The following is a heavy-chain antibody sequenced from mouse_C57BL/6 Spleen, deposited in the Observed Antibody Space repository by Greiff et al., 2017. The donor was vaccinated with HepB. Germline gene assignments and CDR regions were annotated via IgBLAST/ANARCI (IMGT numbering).Heavy chain of an antibody. V-gene: IGHV1-69*01. D-gene: IGHD1-1*01. CDR1: GYTFTSYW. CDR3: ARSALSGYYGRSSFAY. Sequence: QVQLQQPGAELVMPGASVKLSCKASGYTFTSYWMHWVKQRPGQGLEWIGEIDPSDSYTNYNQKFKGKSTLTVDKSSSTAYMQLSSLTSEDSAVYYCARSALSGYYGRSSFAYWGQGTLVTVSA. CDR2: IDPSDSYT. J-gene: IGHJ3*01.